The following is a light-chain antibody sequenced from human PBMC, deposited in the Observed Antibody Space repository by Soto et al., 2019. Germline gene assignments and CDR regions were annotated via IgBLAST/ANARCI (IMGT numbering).Light chain of an antibody. CDR2: DAS. CDR3: QQYNSFIWT. V-gene: IGKV1-5*01. CDR1: QPISTW. Sequence: DIQVTQSPSTLSASVGDRVTITCRASQPISTWLAWYQEKPGKAPKLLIYDASSLEGGVPSRFSGSGSGTEFTLTISSLQPEDFATYYCQQYNSFIWTFGQGTKVDIK. J-gene: IGKJ1*01.